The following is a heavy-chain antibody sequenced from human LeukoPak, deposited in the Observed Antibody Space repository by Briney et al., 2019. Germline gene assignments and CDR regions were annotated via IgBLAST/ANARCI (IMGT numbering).Heavy chain of an antibody. J-gene: IGHJ4*02. V-gene: IGHV3-7*01. D-gene: IGHD3-22*01. Sequence: AGGSLRLSCAASGFTFSSYAMSWVRQAPGKGLEWVANIKRDGSDKYYVDSVKGRFTISRDNAKNSLYLQLNSLRAEDTAVYYCARDANYYDSRGENYFNYWGQGTLVTVSS. CDR1: GFTFSSYA. CDR3: ARDANYYDSRGENYFNY. CDR2: IKRDGSDK.